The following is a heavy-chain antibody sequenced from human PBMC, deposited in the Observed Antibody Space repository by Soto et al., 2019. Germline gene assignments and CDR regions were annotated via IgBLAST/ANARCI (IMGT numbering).Heavy chain of an antibody. J-gene: IGHJ6*02. V-gene: IGHV1-69*01. D-gene: IGHD2-15*01. Sequence: QVQLVQSGAEVKKPGSSVKVSCKASGDTFSSYAINWVRQGPGQGLEWMGGIIHMFGTANYAERFQGRVRITADESTSTGYRELNGRRSEDTAVYYCARGIVMVEAPTVEEYYNYYGRDVWGQGTRSPSP. CDR2: IIHMFGTA. CDR3: ARGIVMVEAPTVEEYYNYYGRDV. CDR1: GDTFSSYA.